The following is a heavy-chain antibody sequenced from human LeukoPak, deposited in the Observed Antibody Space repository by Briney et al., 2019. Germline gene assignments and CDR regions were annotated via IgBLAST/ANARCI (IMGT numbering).Heavy chain of an antibody. CDR1: GFPFSNYG. V-gene: IGHV3-33*01. CDR2: IWHDGSDT. J-gene: IGHJ4*02. Sequence: PGGSLTLSCVASGFPFSNYGIHWVRQAPGRGLEWVAVIWHDGSDTRYKDSVKGRFTISRDDSKNMAHLQMSSLRADDTAVYYCAGGNPPNQPVDFWGQGTLVTVSS. CDR3: AGGNPPNQPVDF. D-gene: IGHD1-14*01.